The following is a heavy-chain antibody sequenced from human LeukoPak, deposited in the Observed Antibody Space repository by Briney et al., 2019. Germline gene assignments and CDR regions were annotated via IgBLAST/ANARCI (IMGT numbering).Heavy chain of an antibody. CDR1: GFTFSSYA. D-gene: IGHD2-21*01. J-gene: IGHJ4*02. CDR2: VSGSGGST. CDR3: VRDCGFHTFDY. Sequence: GGSLRLSCAASGFTFSSYAMSWVRQAPGKGLEWVSAVSGSGGSTYYADSVKGRFTISRDNTKNSLYLQMTSLRGDDTAVYYCVRDCGFHTFDYWGQGTLVTVSS. V-gene: IGHV3-23*01.